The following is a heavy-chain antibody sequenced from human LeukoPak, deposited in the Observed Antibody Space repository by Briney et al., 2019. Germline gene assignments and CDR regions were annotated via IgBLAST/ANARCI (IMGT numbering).Heavy chain of an antibody. D-gene: IGHD3-10*01. CDR1: GSSITAFY. CDR3: ARWEVRLNAFEM. V-gene: IGHV4-59*01. CDR2: FQYGGNS. J-gene: IGHJ3*02. Sequence: SETLSLTCNVSGSSITAFYWSWIRQSPGKGLEWIGSFQYGGNSKYNPSLKSRVAMSVDTSKRQLSLRLTSVTAADTAVYYCARWEVRLNAFEMWGQGTMVTVSS.